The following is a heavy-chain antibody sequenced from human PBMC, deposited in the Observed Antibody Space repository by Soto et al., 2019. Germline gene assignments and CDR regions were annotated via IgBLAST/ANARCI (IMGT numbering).Heavy chain of an antibody. J-gene: IGHJ3*02. Sequence: QLQLQESGPGLVKPSETLSLTCTVSGGSISSSSYYWGWIRQPPGKGLEWIGSIYYSGSTYYNPSLKSRVTISVDTSKNQFSLKLSCVTAADTAVYYCARQGRITIFGVVIPYAFDIWGQGTMVTVSS. CDR3: ARQGRITIFGVVIPYAFDI. D-gene: IGHD3-3*01. V-gene: IGHV4-39*01. CDR2: IYYSGST. CDR1: GGSISSSSYY.